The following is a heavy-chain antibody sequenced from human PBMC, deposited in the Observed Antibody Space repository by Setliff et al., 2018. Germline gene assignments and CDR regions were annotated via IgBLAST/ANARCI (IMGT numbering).Heavy chain of an antibody. D-gene: IGHD6-13*01. CDR2: IYPGDSDT. CDR3: VRGRKAWHSSSWSTFDY. J-gene: IGHJ4*02. V-gene: IGHV5-51*01. Sequence: GESLKISCKGSGYSFTSYWIGWVRQMPGKGLEWMGIIYPGDSDTRYSPSFQGQVTISADKSISTAYLQWSSLKASDTAVYYCVRGRKAWHSSSWSTFDYWGQGTLVTVSS. CDR1: GYSFTSYW.